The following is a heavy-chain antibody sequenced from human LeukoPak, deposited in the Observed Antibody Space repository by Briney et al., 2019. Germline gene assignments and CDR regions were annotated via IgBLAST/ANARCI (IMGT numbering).Heavy chain of an antibody. Sequence: ASVKVSCKASGYTFTRYYMHWVRQAPGQGLEWMGRINPNSGATNYAQKFQGRVTMTRDTSISTAYMELSRLGSDDTAVYYCARKPIVGATPYFDYWGQGTLVTVSS. J-gene: IGHJ4*02. CDR3: ARKPIVGATPYFDY. CDR2: INPNSGAT. CDR1: GYTFTRYY. D-gene: IGHD1-26*01. V-gene: IGHV1-2*06.